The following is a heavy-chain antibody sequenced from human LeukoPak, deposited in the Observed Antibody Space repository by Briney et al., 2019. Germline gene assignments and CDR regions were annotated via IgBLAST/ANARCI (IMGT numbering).Heavy chain of an antibody. CDR2: IIPIFGTA. CDR1: VGTFSRYA. D-gene: IGHD6-19*01. V-gene: IGHV1-69*13. J-gene: IGHJ6*02. Sequence: GASVKVSCKASVGTFSRYAISWVRQAPGQGLEWMGGIIPIFGTANYAQKCQGRVTITADESTSTAYMELSSLRSEDTAVYYCARPIAVAGFEYYYYGMDVWGQGTTVTVSS. CDR3: ARPIAVAGFEYYYYGMDV.